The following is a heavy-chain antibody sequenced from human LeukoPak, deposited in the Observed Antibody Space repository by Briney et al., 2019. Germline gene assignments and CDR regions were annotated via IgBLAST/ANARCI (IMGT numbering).Heavy chain of an antibody. V-gene: IGHV3-21*01. CDR1: GFTFSSYS. CDR3: ARDARQQLVERFDY. D-gene: IGHD6-13*01. J-gene: IGHJ4*02. CDR2: ISSSSSYI. Sequence: GGSLRLSCAASGFTFSSYSMNWVRQAPGKGLEWVSSISSSSSYIYYADSVKGRFTISRDNAKNSLYLQMNSLRAEDTAVYYCARDARQQLVERFDYWGQGTLVTVSS.